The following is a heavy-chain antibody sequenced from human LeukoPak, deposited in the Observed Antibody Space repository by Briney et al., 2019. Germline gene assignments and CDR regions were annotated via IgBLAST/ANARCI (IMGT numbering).Heavy chain of an antibody. J-gene: IGHJ4*02. D-gene: IGHD6-19*01. Sequence: GGSLRPSCAVSGFNVRTNYMSWVRQAPGKGLEWVSSISSSSRDIYYADSVKGRFTISRDNAKSSLYLQMNSLRAEDTALYYCARAVAYFDFWGQGTLATVSS. CDR3: ARAVAYFDF. V-gene: IGHV3-21*01. CDR1: GFNVRTNY. CDR2: ISSSSRDI.